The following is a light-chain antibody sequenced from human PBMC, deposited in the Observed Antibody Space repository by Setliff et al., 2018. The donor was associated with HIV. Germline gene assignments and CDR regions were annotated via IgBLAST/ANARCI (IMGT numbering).Light chain of an antibody. CDR2: DVI. V-gene: IGLV2-14*03. CDR1: SSDVGASNF. CDR3: SSYTSSSTSYV. Sequence: QSVLTQPASVSGSPGQSITISCTGTSSDVGASNFVSWYQQHPGKAPKLIIYDVINRPSGVSNRFSGSKSGNTASLTISGLQAEDAADYYCSSYTSSSTSYVFGTGTKVTVL. J-gene: IGLJ1*01.